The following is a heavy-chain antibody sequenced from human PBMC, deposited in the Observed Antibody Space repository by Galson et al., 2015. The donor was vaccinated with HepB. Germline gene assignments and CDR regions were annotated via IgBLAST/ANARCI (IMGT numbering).Heavy chain of an antibody. Sequence: SVKVSCKASGYTFTGYYMHWVRQAPGQGLEWMGRINPNSGGTNYAQKFQGRVTMTRDTSISTAYMELSRLRSDDTVVYYCARGRGLSGYGHEFDYWGQGTLVTVSS. D-gene: IGHD5-12*01. CDR1: GYTFTGYY. J-gene: IGHJ4*02. CDR3: ARGRGLSGYGHEFDY. CDR2: INPNSGGT. V-gene: IGHV1-2*05.